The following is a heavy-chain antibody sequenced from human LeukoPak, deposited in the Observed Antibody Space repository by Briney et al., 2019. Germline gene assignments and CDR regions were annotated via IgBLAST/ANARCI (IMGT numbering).Heavy chain of an antibody. V-gene: IGHV4-61*01. Sequence: SETLSLTCTVSGYSISSGYYWGWIRQPPGKGLEWIGYINYSGSTNYNPSLKSRVSISIDTSKNQLSLKLSSVTAADTAVYYCAGSSSWLPLTNWGQGNLVTVSS. CDR2: INYSGST. CDR3: AGSSSWLPLTN. CDR1: GYSISSGYY. D-gene: IGHD6-13*01. J-gene: IGHJ4*02.